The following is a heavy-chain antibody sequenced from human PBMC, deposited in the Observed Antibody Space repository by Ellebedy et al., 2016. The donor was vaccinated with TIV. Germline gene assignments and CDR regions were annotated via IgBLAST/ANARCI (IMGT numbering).Heavy chain of an antibody. V-gene: IGHV2-5*02. CDR2: IYWDDDK. CDR3: AHGLSIEVSGLFRRLGCFDS. CDR1: GFSLSTSGEG. Sequence: SGPTLVKPTQTLTLTCTFSGFSLSTSGEGVGWIRQPPGKALEWLAFIYWDDDKRYSPSLKSRLTIIKDTSKNQVVLTMTNMDPVDTATYYCAHGLSIEVSGLFRRLGCFDSWGQGTLVTVSS. D-gene: IGHD6-19*01. J-gene: IGHJ5*01.